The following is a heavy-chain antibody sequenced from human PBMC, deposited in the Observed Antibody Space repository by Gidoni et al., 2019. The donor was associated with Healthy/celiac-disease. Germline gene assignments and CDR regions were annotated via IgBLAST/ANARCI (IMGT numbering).Heavy chain of an antibody. CDR3: ARDAGPYNWNDLAEYYFDY. V-gene: IGHV1-2*02. CDR2: INPNSGGT. J-gene: IGHJ4*02. Sequence: QVQLVQSGAEVKKPGASVKVSCKASGYTFTGYYMHWVRQAPGQGLEWMGWINPNSGGTNYAQKFQGRVTMTRDTSISTAYMELSRLRSDDTAVYYCARDAGPYNWNDLAEYYFDYWGQGTLVTVSS. CDR1: GYTFTGYY. D-gene: IGHD1-20*01.